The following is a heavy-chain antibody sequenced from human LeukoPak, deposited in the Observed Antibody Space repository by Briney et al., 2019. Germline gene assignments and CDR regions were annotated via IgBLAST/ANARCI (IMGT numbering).Heavy chain of an antibody. Sequence: ASVKVSCKASGYTFTSYAMHWVRQAPGQRLEWMGWINAGNGNTKYSQKFQGRVTMTEDTSTDTAYMELSSLRSEDTAVYYCATAPAPHYYGSGSFQSQFDYWGQGTLVTVSS. CDR3: ATAPAPHYYGSGSFQSQFDY. CDR2: INAGNGNT. D-gene: IGHD3-10*01. CDR1: GYTFTSYA. V-gene: IGHV1-3*01. J-gene: IGHJ4*02.